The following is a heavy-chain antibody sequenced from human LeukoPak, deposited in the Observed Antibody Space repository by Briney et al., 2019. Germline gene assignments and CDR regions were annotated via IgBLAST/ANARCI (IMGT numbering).Heavy chain of an antibody. CDR2: IYYSGST. CDR3: ARDCRSGYFDY. Sequence: SETLSLTCTVSGGSISSYYWSWIRQPPGKGLEWIGYIYYSGSTNYNPSLKSRVTISVDTSKNQFSLKLSSVTAADTAAYYCARDCRSGYFDYWGQGTLVTVSS. V-gene: IGHV4-59*01. D-gene: IGHD2-15*01. CDR1: GGSISSYY. J-gene: IGHJ4*02.